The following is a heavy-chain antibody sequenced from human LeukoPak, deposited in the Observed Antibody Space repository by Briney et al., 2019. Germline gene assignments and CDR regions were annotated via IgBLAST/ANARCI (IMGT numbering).Heavy chain of an antibody. V-gene: IGHV4-59*01. Sequence: SETLSLTCTVSGGSISRYYWSWIRQPPGKGLEWIGYIYYSGSTNYNPSLKSRVNISLDTSKNQFSLKVSSVTAADTAVYYCARGSGSYDYWGQGTLVTVSS. CDR1: GGSISRYY. J-gene: IGHJ4*02. CDR3: ARGSGSYDY. D-gene: IGHD1-26*01. CDR2: IYYSGST.